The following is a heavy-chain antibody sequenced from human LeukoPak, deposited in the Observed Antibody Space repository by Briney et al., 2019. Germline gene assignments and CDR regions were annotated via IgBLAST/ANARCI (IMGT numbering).Heavy chain of an antibody. CDR2: IYSGGST. J-gene: IGHJ4*02. CDR3: AKAHRSIVVVVAATLPFDY. V-gene: IGHV3-66*01. Sequence: GGSLRLSCAASGFTVSSNYMSWVRQAPGKGLEWVSVIYSGGSTYYADSVKGRFTISRDNSKNTLYLQMNSLRAEDTAVYYCAKAHRSIVVVVAATLPFDYWGQGTLVTVSS. CDR1: GFTVSSNY. D-gene: IGHD2-15*01.